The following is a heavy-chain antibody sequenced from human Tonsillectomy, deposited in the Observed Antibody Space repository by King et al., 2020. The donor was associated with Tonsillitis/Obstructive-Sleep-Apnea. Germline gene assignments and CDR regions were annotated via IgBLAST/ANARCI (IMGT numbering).Heavy chain of an antibody. CDR1: GYTFTNYD. J-gene: IGHJ6*03. CDR2: MNPNSGNT. CDR3: ARGVANMDV. Sequence: QLVQSGAEVKKPGASVKVSCKASGYTFTNYDINWVRQATGQGLEWMGWMNPNSGNTGYAQKFQGRLTMTRSTSISTAYMEQSSLRSEYTAVYYCARGVANMDVWGTGTTVTVSS. D-gene: IGHD2-15*01. V-gene: IGHV1-8*01.